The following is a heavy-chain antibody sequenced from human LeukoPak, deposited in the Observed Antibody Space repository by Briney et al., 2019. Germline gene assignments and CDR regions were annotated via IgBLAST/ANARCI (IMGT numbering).Heavy chain of an antibody. Sequence: SETLSLTCTVSGGSISSGGYYWSWIRQHPGTGLEWIGYIYYSGSTNYNPSLKSRVTISVDTSKNQFSLKLSSVTAADTAAYYCARTDYGDYGYAFDIWGQGTMVTVSS. CDR2: IYYSGST. D-gene: IGHD4-17*01. J-gene: IGHJ3*02. V-gene: IGHV4-61*08. CDR1: GGSISSGGYY. CDR3: ARTDYGDYGYAFDI.